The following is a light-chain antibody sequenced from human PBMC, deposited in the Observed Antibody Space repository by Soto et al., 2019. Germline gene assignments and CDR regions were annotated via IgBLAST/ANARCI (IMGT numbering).Light chain of an antibody. CDR2: LGS. CDR3: MQALQTPRT. J-gene: IGKJ1*01. Sequence: DIVMTQSPLSLPVTPGEPASISCRSSQSLLHSNGYNYLDWYLQKPGQSPQLLIYLGSNRASGVPDRFSGSGSGTDFTLKISRVEAADVGGYYCMQALQTPRTFGQGTKVEIK. CDR1: QSLLHSNGYNY. V-gene: IGKV2-28*01.